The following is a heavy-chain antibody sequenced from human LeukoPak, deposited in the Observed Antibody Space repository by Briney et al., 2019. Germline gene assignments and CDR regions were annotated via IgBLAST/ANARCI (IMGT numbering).Heavy chain of an antibody. D-gene: IGHD4-17*01. CDR2: ISRSGGTT. CDR1: GFTFSNYA. Sequence: PGGPLRLSCAASGFTFSNYAIHWVRQAPGKGLEYVSAISRSGGTTYYANSVKGRFTISRDNSKNTLFLQMGSPRAEDMAVYYCARVGDIDAFDIWGQGTMVTVSS. J-gene: IGHJ3*02. V-gene: IGHV3-64*01. CDR3: ARVGDIDAFDI.